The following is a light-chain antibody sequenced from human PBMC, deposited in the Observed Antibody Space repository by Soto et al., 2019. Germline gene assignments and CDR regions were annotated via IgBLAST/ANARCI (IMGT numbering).Light chain of an antibody. CDR1: ETIRKL. CDR3: QQRHNWPIT. J-gene: IGKJ5*01. V-gene: IGKV3-11*01. Sequence: EILLTQSPATLSLSPGERATLSCGASETIRKLLAWYQQRPGQAPRLLIYDAFSRAPGIPARFSGGGSGTDFTLTISSLAPEDFAVYYCQQRHNWPITFGQGTRLEIK. CDR2: DAF.